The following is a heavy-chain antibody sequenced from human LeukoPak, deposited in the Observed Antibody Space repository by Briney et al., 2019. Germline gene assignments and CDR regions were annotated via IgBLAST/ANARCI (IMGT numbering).Heavy chain of an antibody. D-gene: IGHD5-24*01. CDR1: GGSITNYY. CDR3: ARVGEMATAYYFDY. J-gene: IGHJ4*02. CDR2: IHYSGSN. Sequence: SETLSLTCSVSGGSITNYYWNWIRQPPGKGLEWIGYIHYSGSNNYNPPLKRRVTISVDTSKNQFSLKLRSVTASDTAVYYCARVGEMATAYYFDYWGQGTLVTVSS. V-gene: IGHV4-59*01.